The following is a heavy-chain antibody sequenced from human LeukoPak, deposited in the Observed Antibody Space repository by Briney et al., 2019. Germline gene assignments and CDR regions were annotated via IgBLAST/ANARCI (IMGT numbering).Heavy chain of an antibody. V-gene: IGHV1-8*01. J-gene: IGHJ5*02. CDR1: GFTFTSYD. Sequence: AASVKVSCKASGFTFTSYDINWVRQASGQGLEWMGWMNPNNGNTGYAQKFQGRVTMTRDTSISTAYMELRGRRSEDTAAYYCVRDGEGVAISVNYWFDPWGQGTLVTVSS. CDR3: VRDGEGVAISVNYWFDP. D-gene: IGHD3-10*01. CDR2: MNPNNGNT.